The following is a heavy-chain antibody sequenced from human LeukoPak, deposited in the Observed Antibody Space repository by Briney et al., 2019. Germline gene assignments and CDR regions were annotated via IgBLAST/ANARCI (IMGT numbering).Heavy chain of an antibody. CDR1: GGSISSSHSY. J-gene: IGHJ6*02. CDR3: ARAHSIASYYYGVDV. CDR2: IYYSGST. D-gene: IGHD2/OR15-2a*01. Sequence: SETLSLTCTVSGGSISSSHSYWGWIRQPPGKGLEWIGNIYYSGSTYYSPSLTSRVTVSVDTSENQFSLKLSSVTAADTAVYYCARAHSIASYYYGVDVWDQGTTVTVSS. V-gene: IGHV4-39*07.